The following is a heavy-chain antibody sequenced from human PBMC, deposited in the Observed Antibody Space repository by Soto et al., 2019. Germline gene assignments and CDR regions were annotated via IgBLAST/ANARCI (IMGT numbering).Heavy chain of an antibody. CDR2: MSHSGGT. CDR3: ARVERGTATTVVDAFDI. Sequence: QVQLQQWGAGLLKPSETLSLTCAVYGGSVNSGNYYWSWIRQPPGKGLEWIGEMSHSGGTHFNPSPKSRVTKSVETSKNQFSLKMSSVTAADTALYYCARVERGTATTVVDAFDIWGPGTLVTVSS. D-gene: IGHD1-1*01. V-gene: IGHV4-34*01. J-gene: IGHJ3*02. CDR1: GGSVNSGNYY.